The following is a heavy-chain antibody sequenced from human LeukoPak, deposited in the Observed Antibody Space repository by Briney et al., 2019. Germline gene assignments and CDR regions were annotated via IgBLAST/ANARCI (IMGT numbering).Heavy chain of an antibody. CDR3: ATLPSSWYVGGWFDP. J-gene: IGHJ5*02. D-gene: IGHD6-13*01. V-gene: IGHV4-31*03. Sequence: PSETLSLTCTVSGGSISSGGYYWRWIRQHPGKGLEWIGYIYYSGSTYYNPSLKSRVTISVDTSKNQFSLKLSSVTAADTAVYYCATLPSSWYVGGWFDPWGQGTLVTVSP. CDR2: IYYSGST. CDR1: GGSISSGGYY.